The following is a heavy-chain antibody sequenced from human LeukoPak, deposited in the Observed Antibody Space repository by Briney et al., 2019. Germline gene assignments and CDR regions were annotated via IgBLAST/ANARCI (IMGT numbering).Heavy chain of an antibody. Sequence: GGSLRLSCAASGFMFGTYWMSWVRQAPGRGLEWVANIKEDGNMKQYADPVRGRFTISRDNAKSSLYLQMSGLRAEDSAVYYCARDETSGYFVYWGQGTLVTVSS. D-gene: IGHD2-15*01. V-gene: IGHV3-7*01. CDR2: IKEDGNMK. J-gene: IGHJ4*02. CDR1: GFMFGTYW. CDR3: ARDETSGYFVY.